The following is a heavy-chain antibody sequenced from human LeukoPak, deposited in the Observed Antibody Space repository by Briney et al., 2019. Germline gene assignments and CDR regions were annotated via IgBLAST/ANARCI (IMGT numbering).Heavy chain of an antibody. CDR3: ARGRYGDYERYFDY. CDR2: INHSGST. CDR1: GGSFRGYY. J-gene: IGHJ4*02. V-gene: IGHV4-34*01. Sequence: SVTLSLTCAVYGGSFRGYYWSWIRQPPGKGLEWIGEINHSGSTNHNPSLKSRVTISVDTSKNQFSLKLSSVTAADTAVYSCARGRYGDYERYFDYWGQGTLVAVSS. D-gene: IGHD4-17*01.